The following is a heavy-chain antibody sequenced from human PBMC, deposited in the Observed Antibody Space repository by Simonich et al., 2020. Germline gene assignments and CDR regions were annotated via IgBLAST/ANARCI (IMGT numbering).Heavy chain of an antibody. V-gene: IGHV3-30*07. CDR1: GFTFRSYA. CDR3: AREGAGNDAFDI. J-gene: IGHJ3*02. Sequence: QVQLVESGGGVVQPGRSLRLSCAASGFTFRSYAMHWGRQAPGKGVEWVAVISYDGSNKYYADSVKGRFTISRDNSKNTLYLQMNSLRADDTAVYYCAREGAGNDAFDIWGQGTMVTVSS. D-gene: IGHD1-26*01. CDR2: ISYDGSNK.